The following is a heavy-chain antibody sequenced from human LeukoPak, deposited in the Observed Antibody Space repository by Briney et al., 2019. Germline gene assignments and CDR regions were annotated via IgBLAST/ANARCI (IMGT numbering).Heavy chain of an antibody. CDR2: ISAYNDNT. J-gene: IGHJ5*02. V-gene: IGHV1-18*01. Sequence: ASVKVSCKASAYTLTRYGINWVRLAPGQGLEWMGWISAYNDNTNNMQKFKGRITLTADTSTNTAYLELRSLRSDGTAVYYCSVYNWNDNWFDPWGQGTLVTVSS. D-gene: IGHD1-1*01. CDR3: SVYNWNDNWFDP. CDR1: AYTLTRYG.